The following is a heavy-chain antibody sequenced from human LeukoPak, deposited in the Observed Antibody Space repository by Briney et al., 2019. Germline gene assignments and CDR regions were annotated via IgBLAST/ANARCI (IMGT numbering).Heavy chain of an antibody. J-gene: IGHJ6*02. CDR2: INPSGGST. Sequence: ASVKVSCKASGYTFTSYYMHWVRQAPGQGLEWMGIINPSGGSTSYAQKFQGWVTMTRDTSISTAYMELSRLRSDDTAVYYCARGTRRSSSTEEITYGMDVWGQGTTVTVSS. V-gene: IGHV1-46*01. D-gene: IGHD2-2*01. CDR1: GYTFTSYY. CDR3: ARGTRRSSSTEEITYGMDV.